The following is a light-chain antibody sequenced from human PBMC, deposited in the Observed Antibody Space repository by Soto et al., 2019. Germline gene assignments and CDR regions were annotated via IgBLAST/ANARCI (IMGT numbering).Light chain of an antibody. Sequence: AIQMTQSPSSLSASVGDRVTITCRASQDIKNDLGWYQQKPGKAPKLLIYAASSLQSGVPSRFSGSGSGTDFTLTISSLQPEDFAVYYCQHCQPYGDSPPLTFGGGTKVDIK. J-gene: IGKJ4*01. V-gene: IGKV1-6*01. CDR2: AAS. CDR3: QHCQPYGDSPPLT. CDR1: QDIKND.